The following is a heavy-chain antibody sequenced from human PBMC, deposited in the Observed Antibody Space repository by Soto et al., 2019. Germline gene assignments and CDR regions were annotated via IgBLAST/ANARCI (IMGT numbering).Heavy chain of an antibody. CDR1: GQSISGDYY. D-gene: IGHD3-22*01. V-gene: IGHV4-38-2*02. CDR2: IYHSGST. J-gene: IGHJ4*02. CDR3: ARERRFYDSSGYYYAALDY. Sequence: PSETLSLTCGVSGQSISGDYYWGWIRQPPEKGLEWIGNIYHSGSTYYNPSLKSRVTISVDTSKNQFSLKLTSVTAADTAVYYCARERRFYDSSGYYYAALDYWGQGTLVTVS.